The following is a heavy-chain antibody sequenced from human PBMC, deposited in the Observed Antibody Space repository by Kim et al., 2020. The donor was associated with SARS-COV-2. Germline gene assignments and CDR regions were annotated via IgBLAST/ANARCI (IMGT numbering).Heavy chain of an antibody. D-gene: IGHD3-10*01. V-gene: IGHV3-30*07. Sequence: VKGRFTSSRDNSKNTLYLQMNSLRAEDPAVYYCARGSRKNPPYNWFDPWGQGTLVTVSS. J-gene: IGHJ5*02. CDR3: ARGSRKNPPYNWFDP.